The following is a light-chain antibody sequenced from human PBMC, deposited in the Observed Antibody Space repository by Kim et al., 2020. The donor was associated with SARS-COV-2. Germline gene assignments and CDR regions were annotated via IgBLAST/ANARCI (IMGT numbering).Light chain of an antibody. J-gene: IGLJ3*02. CDR3: AAWDDSLIGPV. Sequence: GQRVTVSCSGSSSNIGSNTVNWYQQLPGTAPKLLIYSNNPRPSGVPDRFSGSKSGTSASLAISGLQSEDEADYYCAAWDDSLIGPVFGGGTQLTVL. V-gene: IGLV1-44*01. CDR2: SNN. CDR1: SSNIGSNT.